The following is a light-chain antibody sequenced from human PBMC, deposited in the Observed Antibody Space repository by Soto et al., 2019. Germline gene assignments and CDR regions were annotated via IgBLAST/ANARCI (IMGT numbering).Light chain of an antibody. CDR1: QTVINF. CDR2: GAS. J-gene: IGKJ4*01. V-gene: IGKV1-39*01. CDR3: QQRYSLPIT. Sequence: DIPMTQSPSSLSASVGDRVTISCRASQTVINFVNWYQQKPGRAPSLLMFGASNLQSGVPSRFSGSGYGTDFTLTISSLQPEDFATYYCQQRYSLPITCGGGTKVE.